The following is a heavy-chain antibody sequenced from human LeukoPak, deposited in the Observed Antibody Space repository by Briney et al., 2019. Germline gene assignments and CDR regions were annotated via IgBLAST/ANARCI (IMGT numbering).Heavy chain of an antibody. D-gene: IGHD3-10*01. CDR3: AKLIGFGELSDY. CDR2: ISYDGSNK. Sequence: GRSLRLSCAASGSTFSSYGMHWVRQAPGKGLEWVAVISYDGSNKYYADSVKGRFTISRDNSKNTLYLQMNSLRAEDTAVYYCAKLIGFGELSDYWGQGTLVTVSS. J-gene: IGHJ4*02. V-gene: IGHV3-30*18. CDR1: GSTFSSYG.